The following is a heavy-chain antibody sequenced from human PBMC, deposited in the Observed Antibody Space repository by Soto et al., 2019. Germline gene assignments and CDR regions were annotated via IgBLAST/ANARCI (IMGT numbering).Heavy chain of an antibody. Sequence: QVQLVESGGGVVQPGRSLRLSCAASGFIFSSYAMHWVRQAPGKGLEWVAVISYDGSNKYYADSVKGRFTISRDNSKNTLYLQMNSMRAEDTAVYYCARTGLLHGMDVWGPGTTVTVSS. D-gene: IGHD2-15*01. CDR1: GFIFSSYA. CDR3: ARTGLLHGMDV. CDR2: ISYDGSNK. J-gene: IGHJ6*02. V-gene: IGHV3-30-3*01.